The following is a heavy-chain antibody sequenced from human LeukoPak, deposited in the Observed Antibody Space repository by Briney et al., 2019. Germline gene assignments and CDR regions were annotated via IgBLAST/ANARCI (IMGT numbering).Heavy chain of an antibody. V-gene: IGHV3-23*01. CDR2: ISGGGGRT. CDR1: GFTFSSYA. Sequence: GGSLRLSCAASGFTFSSYAMNWVRPAPGKGLEGVSGISGGGGRTYSADSVKGRFTISRDNSKNSLYLQMNSPRAEDTAAYYCAKGSYYDSSGYYYFDSWGQGTLVTVSS. CDR3: AKGSYYDSSGYYYFDS. D-gene: IGHD3-22*01. J-gene: IGHJ4*02.